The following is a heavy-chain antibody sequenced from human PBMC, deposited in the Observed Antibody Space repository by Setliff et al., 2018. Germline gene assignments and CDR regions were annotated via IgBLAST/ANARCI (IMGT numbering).Heavy chain of an antibody. V-gene: IGHV4-39*01. Sequence: SETLSLTCTVSGASITNINYYWGLIRQPPGKGLEWIGSIFYSGSTYYNPSLKSRVTISADTSKKQFSLKLSSVTAADTAVYYCARHPHYYDSSAYYSRFDYWGQGTLVTVSS. CDR2: IFYSGST. CDR3: ARHPHYYDSSAYYSRFDY. J-gene: IGHJ4*02. D-gene: IGHD3-22*01. CDR1: GASITNINYY.